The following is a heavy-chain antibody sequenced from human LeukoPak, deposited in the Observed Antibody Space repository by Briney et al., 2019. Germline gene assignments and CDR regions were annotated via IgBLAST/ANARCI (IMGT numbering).Heavy chain of an antibody. Sequence: PGGSLRLSCTTSGITFSNYGMHWARQAPGKGLEWVAVISDDGGNLHYANSVKGRFTISRDNSNNTLILHMNSLRAEDTAVYYCAKGGAGGRITMIVVVFDYWGQGTLVTVSP. CDR2: ISDDGGNL. D-gene: IGHD3-22*01. CDR3: AKGGAGGRITMIVVVFDY. J-gene: IGHJ4*02. V-gene: IGHV3-30*18. CDR1: GITFSNYG.